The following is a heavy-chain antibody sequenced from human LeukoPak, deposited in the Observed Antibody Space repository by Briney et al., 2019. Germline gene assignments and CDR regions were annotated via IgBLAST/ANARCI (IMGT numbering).Heavy chain of an antibody. V-gene: IGHV4-59*01. D-gene: IGHD3-22*01. J-gene: IGHJ4*02. CDR2: IYYSGST. CDR3: ARGDYYGSSGYYY. Sequence: SETLSLTCTVSGGSISSYYWSWIRQPPGKGLEWIGYIYYSGSTNYNPSLKSRVTISVDTSKNQFSLKLSSVTAADTAVYYCARGDYYGSSGYYYWGQGTLVTASS. CDR1: GGSISSYY.